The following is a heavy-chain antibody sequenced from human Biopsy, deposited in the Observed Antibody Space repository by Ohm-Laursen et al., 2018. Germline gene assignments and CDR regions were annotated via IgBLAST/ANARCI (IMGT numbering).Heavy chain of an antibody. CDR3: AKDSGGSPLGELFH. D-gene: IGHD3-16*01. V-gene: IGHV3-9*01. J-gene: IGHJ4*02. CDR1: GFIFSRND. CDR2: ISWDSGRI. Sequence: SLRLSCSASGFIFSRNDMSWVRQAPEKGLEWVSGISWDSGRIDYADSVKGRFTISRDNAKNSLYLQMNSLRAEDTALYYCAKDSGGSPLGELFHWGQGNLVTVSS.